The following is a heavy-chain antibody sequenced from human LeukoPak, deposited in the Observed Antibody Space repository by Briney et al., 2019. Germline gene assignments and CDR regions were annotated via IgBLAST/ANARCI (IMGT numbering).Heavy chain of an antibody. Sequence: SVKVSCKASGGTFRSFSISWVRQAPGQGLEWMGGIIPIFGTANYAQKFQGRVTITTDESTSTAYVELSSLRSEDTAVYYCARSTVLRYFDYFDPWGQGTLVTVSS. J-gene: IGHJ5*02. CDR2: IIPIFGTA. V-gene: IGHV1-69*05. CDR3: ARSTVLRYFDYFDP. CDR1: GGTFRSFS. D-gene: IGHD3-9*01.